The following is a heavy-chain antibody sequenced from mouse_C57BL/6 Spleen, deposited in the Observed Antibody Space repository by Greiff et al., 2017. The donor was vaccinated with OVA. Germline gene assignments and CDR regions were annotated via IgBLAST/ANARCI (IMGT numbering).Heavy chain of an antibody. CDR2: ISSGGSYT. CDR1: GFTFSSYG. CDR3: AKRENYYDLDY. Sequence: DVQLVESGGDLVKPGGSLKLSCAASGFTFSSYGMSWVRQTPDKRLEWVASISSGGSYTYYPDSVKGRFTISRDNAKNTLYLQMSSLKSEDTAMYYCAKRENYYDLDYWGQGTSVTVSS. V-gene: IGHV5-6*01. J-gene: IGHJ4*01.